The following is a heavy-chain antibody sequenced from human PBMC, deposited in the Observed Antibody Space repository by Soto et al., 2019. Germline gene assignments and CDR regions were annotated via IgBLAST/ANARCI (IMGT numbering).Heavy chain of an antibody. CDR1: GGSISSGGYY. Sequence: PSETLSLTCTVSGGSISSGGYYWSWIRQHPGKGLEWIGYIYYSGSTYYNPSLKSRVTISVDTCKNQFSLKLSSVTAADTAVYYCARAGRPCSGGSCYSDFDYWGQGTLVTVSS. V-gene: IGHV4-31*03. J-gene: IGHJ4*02. D-gene: IGHD2-15*01. CDR2: IYYSGST. CDR3: ARAGRPCSGGSCYSDFDY.